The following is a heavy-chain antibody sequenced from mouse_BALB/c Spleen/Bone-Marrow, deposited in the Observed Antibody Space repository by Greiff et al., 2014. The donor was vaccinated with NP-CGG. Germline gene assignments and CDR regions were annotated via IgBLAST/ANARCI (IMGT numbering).Heavy chain of an antibody. Sequence: DVKLQESGPELVKPGASMKISCKASGYSFTGYTMNWVKQSHGKNLEWIGLINPYNGGARYNQKFKGKATLTVDKSSSTAYMELLSLTSEDSAVYYCARGPPLYYDYGFDYWGQGTTLTVSS. CDR1: GYSFTGYT. CDR3: ARGPPLYYDYGFDY. V-gene: IGHV1-18*01. CDR2: INPYNGGA. J-gene: IGHJ2*01. D-gene: IGHD2-4*01.